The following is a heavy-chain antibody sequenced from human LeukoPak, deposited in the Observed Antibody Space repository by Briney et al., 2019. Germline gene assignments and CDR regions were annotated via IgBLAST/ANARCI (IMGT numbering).Heavy chain of an antibody. Sequence: SVTVSCTASGGTFSSYAISWVRQAPGQGLEWMGGIIPIFGTANYAQKFQGRVTITADESTSTAYMELSSLRSEDTAVYYCARGLGLQRPRSDYWGQGTLVTVSS. D-gene: IGHD4-11*01. V-gene: IGHV1-69*13. CDR3: ARGLGLQRPRSDY. CDR1: GGTFSSYA. CDR2: IIPIFGTA. J-gene: IGHJ4*02.